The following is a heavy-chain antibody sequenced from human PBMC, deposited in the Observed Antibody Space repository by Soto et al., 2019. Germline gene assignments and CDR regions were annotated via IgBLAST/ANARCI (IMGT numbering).Heavy chain of an antibody. CDR1: GFTFSSYA. V-gene: IGHV3-23*01. Sequence: EVQLLESGGGLVQPGGSLRLSCAASGFTFSSYAMSWVRQAPGKGLEWVSAISGSGGSTYYADSVKGRFTISRDNSKNPLYLQMNSLSAEDTAVYYCAKGRLPRTAAAAGMGFDPWGQGTLVTVSS. CDR3: AKGRLPRTAAAAGMGFDP. CDR2: ISGSGGST. J-gene: IGHJ5*02. D-gene: IGHD6-13*01.